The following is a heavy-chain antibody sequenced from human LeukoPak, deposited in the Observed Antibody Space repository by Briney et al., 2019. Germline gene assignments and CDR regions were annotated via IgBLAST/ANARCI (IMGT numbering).Heavy chain of an antibody. J-gene: IGHJ4*02. CDR3: ARVSTWGTVTTQLDY. Sequence: PSETLSLTCTVSGGSISSSSYYWGWIRQPPGKGLEWIGSIYYSGSTYYNPSLKSRVTISVDTSKNQFSLKLSSVTAADTAVYYCARVSTWGTVTTQLDYWGQGTLVTVSS. D-gene: IGHD4-17*01. CDR1: GGSISSSSYY. CDR2: IYYSGST. V-gene: IGHV4-39*07.